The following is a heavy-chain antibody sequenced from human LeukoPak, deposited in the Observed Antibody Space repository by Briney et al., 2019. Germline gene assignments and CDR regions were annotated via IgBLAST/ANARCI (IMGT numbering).Heavy chain of an antibody. Sequence: SQTLSLTCTVSDASISSGAYYWSWIRQHPAKGLEWIGYIYDSGTTYYNPSLKSRVTISLHTSKSQFSLKLSSVTAADTAVYFCARDRTGYFFDDLGQGTLVTVSS. CDR1: DASISSGAYY. J-gene: IGHJ4*02. V-gene: IGHV4-31*03. CDR2: IYDSGTT. CDR3: ARDRTGYFFDD.